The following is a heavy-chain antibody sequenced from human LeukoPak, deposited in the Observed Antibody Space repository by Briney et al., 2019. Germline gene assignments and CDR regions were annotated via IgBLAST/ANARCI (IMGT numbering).Heavy chain of an antibody. Sequence: PSETLSLTCTVSGGSINDYFWSWIRQPPGKGLEWIGYIYYSGSANYNPSLKSRVTISVDTSRNQFSLKLSSVTAADTAVYYCARGPRPYDSSGYYYYWGQGTLVTVSS. CDR3: ARGPRPYDSSGYYYY. CDR2: IYYSGSA. CDR1: GGSINDYF. J-gene: IGHJ4*02. D-gene: IGHD3-22*01. V-gene: IGHV4-59*01.